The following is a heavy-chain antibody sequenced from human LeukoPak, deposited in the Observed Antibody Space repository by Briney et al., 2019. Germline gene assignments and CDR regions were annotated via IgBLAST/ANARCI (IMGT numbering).Heavy chain of an antibody. V-gene: IGHV3-30*18. CDR2: IAYDGNYK. CDR3: AKDLGSGLPPDGFDI. Sequence: GGPLILSCAASGFTFKSFGMHWVRQAPGKGLEWVAIIAYDGNYKHYADSVKGRFTMSRDNPKSTLSLQMNSLRPDDTAVYYCAKDLGSGLPPDGFDIWGQGTLVTVSS. CDR1: GFTFKSFG. J-gene: IGHJ3*02. D-gene: IGHD3-16*01.